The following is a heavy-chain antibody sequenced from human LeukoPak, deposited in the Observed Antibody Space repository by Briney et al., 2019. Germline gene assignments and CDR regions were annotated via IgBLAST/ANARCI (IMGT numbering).Heavy chain of an antibody. CDR2: IYYSGST. CDR1: GGSISSYY. V-gene: IGHV4-59*01. J-gene: IGHJ4*02. CDR3: AGGAAGTDQGFDY. Sequence: SETLSLTCTVSGGSISSYYWSWIRQPPGKGLEWIGYIYYSGSTNYNPSLKSRVTISVDTSKNQFSLKLSSVTAADTAVYYCAGGAAGTDQGFDYWGQGTLVTVSS. D-gene: IGHD6-13*01.